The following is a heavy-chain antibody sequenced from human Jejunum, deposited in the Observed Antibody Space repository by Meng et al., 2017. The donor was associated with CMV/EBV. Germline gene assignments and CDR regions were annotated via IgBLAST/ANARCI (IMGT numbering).Heavy chain of an antibody. J-gene: IGHJ4*02. D-gene: IGHD6-19*01. CDR3: ARGHPQWPGFRYFDY. CDR2: IDPSGGST. Sequence: YTFTSYYMHWVRQVPGQGLEWVGIIDPSGGSTNYAQKFQGGVTMTRDTSTSTVYMELSSLRSEDTAVYYCARGHPQWPGFRYFDYWCQRTLVTVAS. CDR1: YTFTSYY. V-gene: IGHV1-46*01.